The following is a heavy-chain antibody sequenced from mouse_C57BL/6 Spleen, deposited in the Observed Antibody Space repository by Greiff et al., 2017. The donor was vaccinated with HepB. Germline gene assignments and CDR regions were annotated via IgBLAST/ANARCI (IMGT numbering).Heavy chain of an antibody. CDR3: ARDSSGFAWFAY. V-gene: IGHV1-55*01. J-gene: IGHJ3*01. CDR1: GYTFTSYW. D-gene: IGHD3-2*02. CDR2: IYPGSGST. Sequence: QVQLQQPGAELVKPGASVKMSCKASGYTFTSYWITWVKQRPGQGLEWIGDIYPGSGSTNYNEKFKSKATLTVDTSSSTAYMQLSSLTSEDSAVYYCARDSSGFAWFAYSGQGTLVTVSA.